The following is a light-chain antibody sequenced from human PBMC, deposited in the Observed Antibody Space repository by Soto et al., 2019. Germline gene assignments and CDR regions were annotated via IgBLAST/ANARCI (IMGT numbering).Light chain of an antibody. Sequence: QLVLTQSPSASASLGASVKLTCTLSSGHSDYAIAWHQQQPEKGPRYLMKLNSDGSHSKGDGIPDRFSGSSSGAERYLTISSLQSEDEADYHCQTWGAGMVFGGATNLTVL. CDR2: LNSDGSH. V-gene: IGLV4-69*01. CDR1: SGHSDYA. CDR3: QTWGAGMV. J-gene: IGLJ3*02.